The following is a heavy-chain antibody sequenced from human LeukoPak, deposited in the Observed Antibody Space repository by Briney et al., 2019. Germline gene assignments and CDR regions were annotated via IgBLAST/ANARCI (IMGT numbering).Heavy chain of an antibody. J-gene: IGHJ1*01. D-gene: IGHD2-15*01. Sequence: SETLSLTCNASGGSVSSSSHYWNWIRQPPGKGLEWIGSIYYSGSTNYNPSLQSRVTISVDTSKNQFSLRLSSVTAADTAMYYCARRDCSGGSCYFQPWGQGTLVTVSS. CDR3: ARRDCSGGSCYFQP. CDR2: IYYSGST. V-gene: IGHV4-39*01. CDR1: GGSVSSSSHY.